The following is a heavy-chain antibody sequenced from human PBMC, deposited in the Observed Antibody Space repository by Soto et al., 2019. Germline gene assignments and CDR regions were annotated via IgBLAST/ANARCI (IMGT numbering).Heavy chain of an antibody. CDR2: ISSSSSYI. CDR3: ASDPSWSSSWYSLQP. V-gene: IGHV3-21*01. CDR1: GFTFSSYS. Sequence: GGSLRLSCAASGFTFSSYSMNWVRQAPGKGLEWVSSISSSSSYIYYADSVKGRFTISRDNAKNSLYLQMNSLRAEDTAVYYCASDPSWSSSWYSLQPWGQGTLVTVSS. D-gene: IGHD6-13*01. J-gene: IGHJ5*02.